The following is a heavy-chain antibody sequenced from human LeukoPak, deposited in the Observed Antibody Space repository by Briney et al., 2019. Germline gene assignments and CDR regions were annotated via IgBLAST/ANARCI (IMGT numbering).Heavy chain of an antibody. CDR1: GFTFSTYA. D-gene: IGHD2-15*01. J-gene: IGHJ4*02. CDR2: IGIKGTST. CDR3: VEGTQVVYSPSFDS. Sequence: PGGSLRLSCSASGFTFSTYAMFWVRQAPGKGLEYVSAIGIKGTSTYYADSVQGRFTISRDNSKNTLYLQMSSLRPEDTAIYYCVEGTQVVYSPSFDSWGQGTLVTVSS. V-gene: IGHV3-64D*06.